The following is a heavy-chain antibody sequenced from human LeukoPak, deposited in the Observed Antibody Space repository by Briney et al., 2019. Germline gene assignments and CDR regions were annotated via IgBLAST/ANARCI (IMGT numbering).Heavy chain of an antibody. Sequence: PSETLSLTCTVSGGPISSYYWSWIRQPPGKGLEWIGYIYYSGSTNYNPSLKSRVTISVDTSKNQFSLKLSSVTAADTAVYYCSRGTYDYVWGSYRYPPDYYYYGMDVWGQGTTVTVSS. CDR1: GGPISSYY. CDR2: IYYSGST. J-gene: IGHJ6*02. V-gene: IGHV4-59*01. CDR3: SRGTYDYVWGSYRYPPDYYYYGMDV. D-gene: IGHD3-16*02.